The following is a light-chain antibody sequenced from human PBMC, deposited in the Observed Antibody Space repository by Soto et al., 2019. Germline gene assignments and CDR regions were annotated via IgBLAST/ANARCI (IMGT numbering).Light chain of an antibody. CDR3: QQYNDWPGGT. J-gene: IGKJ2*01. Sequence: EIVMTQSPATLSVSPGRRATLSCRASQSVSSDLAWFQQKPGQAPRLLIYDASTRATGVPARFGGSGSGTVFTLTISSLQSEAFAVYYCQQYNDWPGGTFGQGTKLDIK. V-gene: IGKV3-15*01. CDR2: DAS. CDR1: QSVSSD.